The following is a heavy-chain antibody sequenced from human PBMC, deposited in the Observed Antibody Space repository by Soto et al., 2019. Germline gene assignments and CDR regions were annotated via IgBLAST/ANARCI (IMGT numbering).Heavy chain of an antibody. CDR1: GGTFSSYA. V-gene: IGHV1-69*13. CDR2: IIPIFGTA. CDR3: ARESVSTIAAAGTFDY. D-gene: IGHD6-13*01. Sequence: SVKVSCKASGGTFSSYAISWVRQAPGQGLEWMGGIIPIFGTANYAQKFQGRVTITADESTSTAYMELSSLRSEDTAVYYCARESVSTIAAAGTFDYWGQGTLVTVSS. J-gene: IGHJ4*02.